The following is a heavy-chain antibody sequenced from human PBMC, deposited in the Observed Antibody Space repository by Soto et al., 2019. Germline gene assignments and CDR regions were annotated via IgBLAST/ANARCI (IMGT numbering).Heavy chain of an antibody. CDR1: GGSIKTDNW. V-gene: IGHV4-4*02. CDR2: VYHTERI. Sequence: QVQLKESGPGLVKPSGTLSLSCAVSGGSIKTDNWWSWVRQSPGKGLEWIGEVYHTERINYNPSLQDRVSISIATAENHFSLHLISVTAADTGVYFCARNHYHSLSESLGTVSGFDSWGQGTLVTVSS. J-gene: IGHJ4*02. D-gene: IGHD3-3*01. CDR3: ARNHYHSLSESLGTVSGFDS.